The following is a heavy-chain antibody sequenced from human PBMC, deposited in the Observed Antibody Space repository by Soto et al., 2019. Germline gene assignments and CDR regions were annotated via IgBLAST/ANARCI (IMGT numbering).Heavy chain of an antibody. V-gene: IGHV3-30*18. D-gene: IGHD2-2*01. J-gene: IGHJ5*02. Sequence: ESGGGVVQPGRSLRLSCAASGFTFSSYGMHWVRQAPGKGLEWVAVISYDGSNKYYADSVKGRFTISRDNSKNTLYLQMNSLRAEDTAVYYCAKEGLGVVVVPAAGYNWFDPWGQGTLVTVSS. CDR1: GFTFSSYG. CDR3: AKEGLGVVVVPAAGYNWFDP. CDR2: ISYDGSNK.